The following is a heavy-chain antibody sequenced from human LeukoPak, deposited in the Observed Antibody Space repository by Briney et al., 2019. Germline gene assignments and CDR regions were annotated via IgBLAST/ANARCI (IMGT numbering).Heavy chain of an antibody. CDR3: ARANSPGPGYYYGMDV. Sequence: GASVKVSCKASGYTFTGYYMHWVRQAPGQGLEWMGRINPNSGGTNYAQKFQGRVTMTRDTSISTAYMELSRLRSDDTAVYYCARANSPGPGYYYGMDVWGQGTTVTVSS. CDR1: GYTFTGYY. D-gene: IGHD4-23*01. J-gene: IGHJ6*02. V-gene: IGHV1-2*06. CDR2: INPNSGGT.